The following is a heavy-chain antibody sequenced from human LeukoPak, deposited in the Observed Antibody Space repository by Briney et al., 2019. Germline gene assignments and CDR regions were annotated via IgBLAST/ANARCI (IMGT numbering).Heavy chain of an antibody. V-gene: IGHV1-69*04. CDR3: ASSYYYDSSGYYEVDY. Sequence: GSSVKLSCKSSGGTFSSYAISWVRQAPGQGLEWMGMIILIFGIANNAQKFQGRVTFTADKSTSTAYMELSSLRSEDTAVYYCASSYYYDSSGYYEVDYWGQGTLVTVSS. CDR2: IILIFGIA. CDR1: GGTFSSYA. J-gene: IGHJ4*02. D-gene: IGHD3-22*01.